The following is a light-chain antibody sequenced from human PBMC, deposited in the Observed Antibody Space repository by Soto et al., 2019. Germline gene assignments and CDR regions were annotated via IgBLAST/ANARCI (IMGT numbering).Light chain of an antibody. Sequence: EIVMTQSPATLSVSPGERAALSCRASQSVSGNLAWYQQTPGQAPRLLIYGASTRATGIPARFSGSGFGTEFTLTISSLKSEDFAVYYCQQYNYRPPAFGQGTRLELN. CDR2: GAS. J-gene: IGKJ5*01. V-gene: IGKV3-15*01. CDR3: QQYNYRPPA. CDR1: QSVSGN.